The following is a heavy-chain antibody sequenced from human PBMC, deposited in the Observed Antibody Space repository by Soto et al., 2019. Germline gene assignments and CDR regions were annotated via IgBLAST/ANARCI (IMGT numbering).Heavy chain of an antibody. CDR2: IIPILGIA. CDR1: GGTFSSYT. CDR3: AHGRGGESRDAYRGWCDP. D-gene: IGHD3-16*01. Sequence: QVQLVQSGAEVKKPGSSVKVSCKASGGTFSSYTISWVRQAPGQGLEWMGRIIPILGIAKYAQKFQGRVTLTADKPTRRANMELRRLRSEATAVYYCAHGRGGESRDAYRGWCDPWGQGTLVTVSS. V-gene: IGHV1-69*02. J-gene: IGHJ5*02.